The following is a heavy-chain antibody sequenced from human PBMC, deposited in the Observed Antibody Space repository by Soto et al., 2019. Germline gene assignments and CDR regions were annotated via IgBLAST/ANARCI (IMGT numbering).Heavy chain of an antibody. CDR1: GFTFSSYG. Sequence: GGSLRLSCAASGFTFSSYGMHWVRQAPGKGLEWVAVIWYDGSNKYYADSVKGRFTISRDNSKNTLYLQMNSLRAEDTAVYYCARAEGGSYGPNFDYWGQVTLVTVSS. D-gene: IGHD5-18*01. J-gene: IGHJ4*02. CDR2: IWYDGSNK. CDR3: ARAEGGSYGPNFDY. V-gene: IGHV3-33*08.